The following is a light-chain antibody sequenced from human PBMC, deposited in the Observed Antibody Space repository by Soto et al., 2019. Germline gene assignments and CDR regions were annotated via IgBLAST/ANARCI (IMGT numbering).Light chain of an antibody. J-gene: IGKJ1*01. CDR2: AAS. V-gene: IGKV1-8*01. Sequence: AILMTQSPSSFSASPGDRVTITCRASQGISSYLAWYQQKPGKAPKLLIYAASTLQSGVPPTFSGSGSGTDFTLTISGLQSEDFATYYCQQDYSYPRTFGQGTKVDIK. CDR1: QGISSY. CDR3: QQDYSYPRT.